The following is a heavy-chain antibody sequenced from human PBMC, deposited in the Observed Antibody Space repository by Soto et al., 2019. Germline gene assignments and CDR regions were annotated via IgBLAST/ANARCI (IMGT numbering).Heavy chain of an antibody. CDR1: GYSFSGYW. V-gene: IGHV5-10-1*01. J-gene: IGHJ4*02. D-gene: IGHD3-16*01. CDR3: ARQIYDSDTGPNFQYYFDS. Sequence: ESLKLSCKGCGYSFSGYWISWVRQKPGKGLEWMGRIDPSDSQTYYSPSFRGHVTISATKSITTVFLQWSRLRASDTAMYYCARQIYDSDTGPNFQYYFDSWGQGTPVTVSS. CDR2: IDPSDSQT.